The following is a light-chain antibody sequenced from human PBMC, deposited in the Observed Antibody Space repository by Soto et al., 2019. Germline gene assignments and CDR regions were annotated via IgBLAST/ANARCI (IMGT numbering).Light chain of an antibody. CDR2: ANT. V-gene: IGLV1-40*01. J-gene: IGLJ1*01. Sequence: QSVLTQPPSVFWGPGQRVTISCTWSNSNFGADYDVHWYQQFPGTAPKLLIFANTNRPSGVPGRFSGSKSGTSASLAITELQAEDEADYYCQSYDTSLTAFVFGTGTKVTVL. CDR3: QSYDTSLTAFV. CDR1: NSNFGADYD.